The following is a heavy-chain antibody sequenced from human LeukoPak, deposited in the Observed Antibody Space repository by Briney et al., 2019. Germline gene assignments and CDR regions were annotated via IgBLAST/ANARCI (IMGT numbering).Heavy chain of an antibody. Sequence: SVKVSCKASGGTFSSYAISWVRQAPGQGLEWMGGIIPIFGTANYAQKFQGRVTITADKSTSTAYMELSSLRSEDTAVYYCARAERRITMIVVANDAFDIWGQGTMVTVSS. V-gene: IGHV1-69*06. CDR1: GGTFSSYA. J-gene: IGHJ3*02. CDR2: IIPIFGTA. D-gene: IGHD3-22*01. CDR3: ARAERRITMIVVANDAFDI.